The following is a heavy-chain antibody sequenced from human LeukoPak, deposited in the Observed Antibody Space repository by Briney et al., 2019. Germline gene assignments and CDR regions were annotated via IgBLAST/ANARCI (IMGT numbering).Heavy chain of an antibody. Sequence: PSETLSLTCAVYGGSLSGYYWSWIRQPPGKGLEWIGEFTHHGRTHYNPFLKSRVTMSVDTSKNQFSLKLSSVTAADTAVYYCAIIYGDFSDFDNWGQGTLVTVSS. CDR1: GGSLSGYY. J-gene: IGHJ4*02. CDR3: AIIYGDFSDFDN. CDR2: FTHHGRT. D-gene: IGHD4-17*01. V-gene: IGHV4-34*01.